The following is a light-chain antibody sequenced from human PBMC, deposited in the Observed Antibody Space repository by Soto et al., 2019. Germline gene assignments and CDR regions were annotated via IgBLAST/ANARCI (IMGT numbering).Light chain of an antibody. CDR2: DAS. Sequence: EIVMTQSPATMSLSPGDRAALSCRASQSVGTNLAWYQQKPGQAPTLLIYDASTRATRLPDRFSGSGSGTEFNLTITSLQSEDFAIYYCQQYNNWPPDFTLGQGTKLEIK. CDR1: QSVGTN. V-gene: IGKV3-15*01. CDR3: QQYNNWPPDFT. J-gene: IGKJ2*01.